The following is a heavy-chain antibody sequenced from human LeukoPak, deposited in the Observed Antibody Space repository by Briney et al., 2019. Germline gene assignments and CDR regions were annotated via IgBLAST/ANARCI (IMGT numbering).Heavy chain of an antibody. Sequence: GGSLRLSCAASGFTFSSYAMSWVRQAPGKGLEWVSAISGSGGSTYYADSVKGRFTISRDNSKSTLYLQMNSLRAEDTAVYYCAKLYCSSTSCYHGGLYFDYWGQGTLVTVSS. CDR3: AKLYCSSTSCYHGGLYFDY. CDR1: GFTFSSYA. CDR2: ISGSGGST. D-gene: IGHD2-2*01. V-gene: IGHV3-23*01. J-gene: IGHJ4*02.